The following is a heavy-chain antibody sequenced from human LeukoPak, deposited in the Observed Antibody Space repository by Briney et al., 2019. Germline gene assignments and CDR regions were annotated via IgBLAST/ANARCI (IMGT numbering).Heavy chain of an antibody. D-gene: IGHD2-21*02. Sequence: PGGSLRLSCAASGFTFSSYWMSWVRQAPGKGLEWVANIKQDGSEKYYVDSVKGRFTISRDNAKNSLYLQMNSLRAEDTAVYYCAREGDGADTYYFDYWGQGTLVTVSS. V-gene: IGHV3-7*01. CDR2: IKQDGSEK. CDR3: AREGDGADTYYFDY. J-gene: IGHJ4*02. CDR1: GFTFSSYW.